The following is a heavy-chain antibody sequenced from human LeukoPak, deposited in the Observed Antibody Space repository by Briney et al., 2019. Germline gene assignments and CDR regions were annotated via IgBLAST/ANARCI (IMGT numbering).Heavy chain of an antibody. D-gene: IGHD7-27*01. Sequence: GGSLRLSCAASGFTFSSYWMSWVRQAPGMGLEWVSIIYGGGSTYYADSVKGRFTISRDNSKNTLYLQMNSLRAEDTAVYYCARDQLGSFDYWGQGTLVTVSS. CDR3: ARDQLGSFDY. CDR1: GFTFSSYW. J-gene: IGHJ4*02. V-gene: IGHV3-53*01. CDR2: IYGGGST.